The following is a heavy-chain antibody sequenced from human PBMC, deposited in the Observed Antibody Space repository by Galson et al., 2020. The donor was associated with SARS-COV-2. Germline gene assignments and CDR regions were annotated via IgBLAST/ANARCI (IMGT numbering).Heavy chain of an antibody. CDR3: ARGGYYYDSSGRFDY. CDR1: GGSISSSNW. V-gene: IGHV4-4*02. J-gene: IGHJ4*02. Sequence: SETLSLTCAVSGGSISSSNWWSWVRQPPGKGLEWIGEIYHSGSTNYNPSLKSRVTISVDKSKNQFSLKLSSVTAADTAVYYCARGGYYYDSSGRFDYWGQGTLVTVSS. CDR2: IYHSGST. D-gene: IGHD3-22*01.